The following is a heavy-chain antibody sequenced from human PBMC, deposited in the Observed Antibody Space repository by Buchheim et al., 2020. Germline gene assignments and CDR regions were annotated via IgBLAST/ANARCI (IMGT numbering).Heavy chain of an antibody. V-gene: IGHV3-23*01. CDR2: ITGSGEST. D-gene: IGHD5-18*01. CDR1: GFTFVNYA. J-gene: IGHJ4*02. CDR3: ATGNSNFDY. Sequence: EVQLLESGGGLVQPGGSLRLSCAASGFTFVNYAMSWVRQPPGKGLEWVSGITGSGESTYYADSVKGRFTISRDTSKNTLYLQMNRLRAEDTAIYYCATGNSNFDYWGQGTL.